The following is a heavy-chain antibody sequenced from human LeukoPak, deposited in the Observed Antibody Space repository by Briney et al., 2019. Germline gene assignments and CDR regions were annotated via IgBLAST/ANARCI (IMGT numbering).Heavy chain of an antibody. CDR1: GFSFSKYA. CDR3: AKGPGVALFSKLIDA. J-gene: IGHJ5*02. Sequence: GGSLRLSWAASGFSFSKYAMAWVRQAPGKGLEWVSGISGSGESTYYAESVKGRFTISRDNSKNTLYLQMNSLRAEDTAVYYCAKGPGVALFSKLIDAWGQGTLVTVSS. D-gene: IGHD2-2*01. CDR2: ISGSGEST. V-gene: IGHV3-23*01.